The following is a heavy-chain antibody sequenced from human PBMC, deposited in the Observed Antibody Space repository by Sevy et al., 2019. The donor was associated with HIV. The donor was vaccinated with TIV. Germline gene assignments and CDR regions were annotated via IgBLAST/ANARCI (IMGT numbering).Heavy chain of an antibody. J-gene: IGHJ6*02. CDR2: IYYSGST. D-gene: IGHD6-6*01. Sequence: SETLSLTCTVSGGSISSYYWSWIRQPPGKGLEWIGYIYYSGSTNYNPSLKSRVTISVDTSKNQFSLKLSSVTAADTAAYYCARGCEYSSSACYYYYGMDVWGQGTTVTVSS. CDR1: GGSISSYY. CDR3: ARGCEYSSSACYYYYGMDV. V-gene: IGHV4-59*01.